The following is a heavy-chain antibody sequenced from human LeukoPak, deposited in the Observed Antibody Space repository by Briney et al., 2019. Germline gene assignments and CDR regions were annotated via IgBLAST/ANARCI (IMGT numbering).Heavy chain of an antibody. CDR1: GFTFSSYA. D-gene: IGHD1-26*01. V-gene: IGHV3-30-3*01. J-gene: IGHJ3*02. CDR2: ISYDGSNK. CDR3: ARESVREVYSGSPGDAFDI. Sequence: GGSLRLSCAASGFTFSSYAMHWVRQAPGKGLEWVAVISYDGSNKYYADSVKGRFTISRDNSKNTLYLQMNSLRAEDTAVYYCARESVREVYSGSPGDAFDIWGQGTMVTVSS.